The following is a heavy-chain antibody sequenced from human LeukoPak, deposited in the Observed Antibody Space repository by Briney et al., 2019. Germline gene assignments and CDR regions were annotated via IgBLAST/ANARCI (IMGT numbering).Heavy chain of an antibody. CDR3: AKDGAYKWETPDY. CDR2: ISGSGGST. Sequence: GGSLRLSCAASGFTFSGYSMNWVRQAPGKGLEWVSAISGSGGSTYYADSVKGRFTISRDNSKNTLYLQMNSLRAEDTAVYYCAKDGAYKWETPDYWGQGTLVTVSS. V-gene: IGHV3-23*01. D-gene: IGHD1-26*01. J-gene: IGHJ4*02. CDR1: GFTFSGYS.